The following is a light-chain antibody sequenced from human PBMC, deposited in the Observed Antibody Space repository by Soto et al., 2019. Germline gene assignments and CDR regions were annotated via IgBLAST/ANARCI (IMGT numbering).Light chain of an antibody. Sequence: SALTQPASVSGSPGQSITISCTGTSNAVGGYNSGSWYQQHPGKAPKLMIYSVSNRPSGVSNRCSGSKSGNTASLTISGLQAEDEADYYCSSYTSTSPVLFGGGTKLTVL. CDR1: SNAVGGYNS. V-gene: IGLV2-14*01. J-gene: IGLJ2*01. CDR2: SVS. CDR3: SSYTSTSPVL.